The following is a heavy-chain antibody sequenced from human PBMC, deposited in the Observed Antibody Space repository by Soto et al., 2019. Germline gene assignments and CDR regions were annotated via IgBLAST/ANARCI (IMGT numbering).Heavy chain of an antibody. D-gene: IGHD3-9*01. CDR2: ISAYNGNT. CDR1: GYTFTSYG. Sequence: QVQLVQSGAEVKKPGASVKVSCKASGYTFTSYGISWVRQAPGQGLEWMGWISAYNGNTNYAQKLQGRVTMTTDTSTSTAYMELRSLRSDDTAVYYRARVPVDYDILTGPSEDVWGQGTTVTVSS. V-gene: IGHV1-18*01. CDR3: ARVPVDYDILTGPSEDV. J-gene: IGHJ6*02.